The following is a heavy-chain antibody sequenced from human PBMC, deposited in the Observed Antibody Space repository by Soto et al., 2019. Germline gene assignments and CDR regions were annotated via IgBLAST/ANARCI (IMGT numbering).Heavy chain of an antibody. J-gene: IGHJ4*02. CDR1: GFTFSSYG. V-gene: IGHV3-33*01. CDR2: IWYDGSNK. D-gene: IGHD6-13*01. Sequence: QVQLVESGGGVVQPGRSLRLSCAASGFTFSSYGMHWVRQAPGKGLEWVAVIWYDGSNKYYADSVKGRFTISRDNSKNTLYLQMSSLRAEDTAVYYWARWGIAAGDYWGQGTLFTVSS. CDR3: ARWGIAAGDY.